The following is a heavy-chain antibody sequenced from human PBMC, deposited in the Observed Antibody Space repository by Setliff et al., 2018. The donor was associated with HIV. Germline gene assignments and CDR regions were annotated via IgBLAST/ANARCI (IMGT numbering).Heavy chain of an antibody. CDR3: ARGAYYGSGSYYDSRY. CDR2: MNPNSGNT. CDR1: GYTFTSYD. V-gene: IGHV1-8*01. D-gene: IGHD3-10*01. Sequence: ASVKVSCKASGYTFTSYDINWLRQATGQGLEWMGWMNPNSGNTGYAQKFQGRVTMTRTTSISTAYMELSSLRSEDTAVYYCARGAYYGSGSYYDSRYWGQGTLVTVSS. J-gene: IGHJ4*02.